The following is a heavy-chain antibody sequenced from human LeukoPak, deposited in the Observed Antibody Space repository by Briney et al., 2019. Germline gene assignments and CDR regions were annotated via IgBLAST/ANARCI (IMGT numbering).Heavy chain of an antibody. CDR3: ARHDVTIFGVVSATHFDY. V-gene: IGHV4-39*01. CDR2: IYYSGST. J-gene: IGHJ4*02. Sequence: PSETLSLTCTVSGGSISSSSYYWGWIRQPPGKGLEWNGSIYYSGSTHHNPSLKSRVTISVDTSKNQFSLKLSSVTAADTAVYYCARHDVTIFGVVSATHFDYWGQGTLVTVSS. D-gene: IGHD3-3*01. CDR1: GGSISSSSYY.